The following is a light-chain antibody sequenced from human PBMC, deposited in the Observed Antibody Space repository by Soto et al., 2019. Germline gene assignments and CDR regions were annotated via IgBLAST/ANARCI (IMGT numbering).Light chain of an antibody. CDR3: QHYNSYSEA. V-gene: IGKV1-5*03. CDR1: QSIGDS. J-gene: IGKJ1*01. Sequence: DIQMTQSPSTLPASVGDRVTITCRASQSIGDSLAWYQQKPGKAPKLMIYKASTLKSGVPSRFSGSGSGTEFNLTISSLQPDDFATYYCQHYNSYSEAFGQGTKVDIK. CDR2: KAS.